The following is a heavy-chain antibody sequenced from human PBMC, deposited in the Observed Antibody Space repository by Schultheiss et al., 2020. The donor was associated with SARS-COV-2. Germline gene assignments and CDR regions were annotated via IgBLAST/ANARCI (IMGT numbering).Heavy chain of an antibody. CDR3: AKFQYYYALDV. CDR2: IYSGGST. J-gene: IGHJ6*02. CDR1: GFTVSASY. V-gene: IGHV3-66*01. Sequence: GGSLRLSCAVSGFTVSASYMSWVRQAPGKGLEWVSVIYSGGSTYYADSVKGRFTISRDNSKNTLYLLMNSLRAEDTAVYYCAKFQYYYALDVWGQGTTVTVSS.